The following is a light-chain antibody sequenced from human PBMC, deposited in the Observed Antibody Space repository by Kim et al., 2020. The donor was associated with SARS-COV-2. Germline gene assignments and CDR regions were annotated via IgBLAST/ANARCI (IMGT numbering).Light chain of an antibody. Sequence: EILMTQSPGTLSVFPGERATLFCRASHSVSTNLAWYQQKPGQAPRLLMYGAFLRAAGVPARFSGSGSGTEFTLTISSLQSEDFAVYYCQQYENWPPWTFGQGTKVDIK. V-gene: IGKV3-15*01. J-gene: IGKJ1*01. CDR1: HSVSTN. CDR2: GAF. CDR3: QQYENWPPWT.